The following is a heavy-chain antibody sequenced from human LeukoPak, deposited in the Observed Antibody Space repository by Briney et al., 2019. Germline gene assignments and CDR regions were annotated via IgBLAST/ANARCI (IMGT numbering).Heavy chain of an antibody. CDR3: AKDGLRGYSYGYRVSVVRFDY. V-gene: IGHV3-48*03. CDR1: GFTFSSYE. CDR2: ISSSGSTI. J-gene: IGHJ4*01. Sequence: TGGSLRLSCAASGFTFSSYEMNWVRQAPGRGLEWISYISSSGSTIHYADSVKGRFTISRDNAKNSLYLQMNSLRAEDTAVYYCAKDGLRGYSYGYRVSVVRFDYWGQGTLVTVSS. D-gene: IGHD5-18*01.